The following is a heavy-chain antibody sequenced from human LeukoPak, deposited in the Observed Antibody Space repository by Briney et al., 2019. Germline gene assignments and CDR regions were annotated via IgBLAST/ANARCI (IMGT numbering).Heavy chain of an antibody. CDR2: ISFDGSNK. D-gene: IGHD3-10*01. J-gene: IGHJ4*02. V-gene: IGHV3-30-3*01. CDR1: GFTFSNYA. CDR3: ARDPILVRGYFDY. Sequence: PGGSLRLSCAVSGFTFSNYAIHWVRQAPGKGLEWVALISFDGSNKYYADSVKGRFTIPRDNSKNTLHLQMNSLRPEDTAIYYCARDPILVRGYFDYWGQGTLVTVSS.